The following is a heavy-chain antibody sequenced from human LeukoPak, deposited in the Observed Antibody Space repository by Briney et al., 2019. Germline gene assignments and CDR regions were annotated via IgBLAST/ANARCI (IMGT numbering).Heavy chain of an antibody. CDR1: GYSFTSYW. Sequence: GESPIIYCKGSGYSFTSYWISWVRQMPGKGLERMGRIDPSDSYTNYSPSFQGHVTISADKSISTAYLQWSSLKASDTAMYYCARRGKNYYGSGTYYWGQGTLVTVSS. V-gene: IGHV5-10-1*01. CDR2: IDPSDSYT. D-gene: IGHD3-10*01. J-gene: IGHJ4*02. CDR3: ARRGKNYYGSGTYY.